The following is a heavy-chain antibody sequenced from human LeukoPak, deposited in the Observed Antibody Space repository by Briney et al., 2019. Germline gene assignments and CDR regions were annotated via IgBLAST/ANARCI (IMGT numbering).Heavy chain of an antibody. J-gene: IGHJ4*02. V-gene: IGHV5-51*01. CDR3: AIFKHHLRPDY. Sequence: GESLKISCKGSGYSFTSYWIGWVRQMPGKGLEWMGIINPDDSDTRYSPSFQGQVTISADKSISTAYLQWSSLKASDTAMYYCAIFKHHLRPDYWGQGTLVTVSS. CDR1: GYSFTSYW. CDR2: INPDDSDT. D-gene: IGHD3-3*01.